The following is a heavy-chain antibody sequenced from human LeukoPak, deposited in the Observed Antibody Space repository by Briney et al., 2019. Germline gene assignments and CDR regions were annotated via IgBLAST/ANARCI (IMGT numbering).Heavy chain of an antibody. J-gene: IGHJ4*02. Sequence: GGSLRLSCAASGFTFSGYAMHWVRQAPGKGLEWVAVISYDGSNNFYAESVRGRFTISRDNPKNTLYLQMNSLRTENTALYYCAKGYSNGWFAIDYWGQGTLVTVSS. CDR3: AKGYSNGWFAIDY. D-gene: IGHD6-19*01. V-gene: IGHV3-30*18. CDR2: ISYDGSNN. CDR1: GFTFSGYA.